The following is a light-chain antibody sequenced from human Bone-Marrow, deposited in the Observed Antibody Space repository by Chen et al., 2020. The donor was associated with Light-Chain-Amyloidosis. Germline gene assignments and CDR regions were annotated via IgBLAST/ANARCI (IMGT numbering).Light chain of an antibody. J-gene: IGLJ2*01. CDR2: EVS. CDR1: SSDVGGYNR. CDR3: SSYMTTSHVV. Sequence: QSALTQPPSVSGSPGQSVTISCTGSSSDVGGYNRVSWFQQPPGTAPRLIISEVSNRPSGVPDRFSGSKSVNTASLTISGLQAEDEADYYCSSYMTTSHVVVCGWTKLTVL. V-gene: IGLV2-18*02.